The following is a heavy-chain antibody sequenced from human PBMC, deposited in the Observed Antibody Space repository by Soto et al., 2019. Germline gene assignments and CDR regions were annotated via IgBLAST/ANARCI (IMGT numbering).Heavy chain of an antibody. CDR1: GGSISSHY. CDR3: ERHCDEFANGEKNRFDS. CDR2: VHNSGST. D-gene: IGHD2-8*01. J-gene: IGHJ4*02. V-gene: IGHV4-59*08. Sequence: SETLSLTCTVSGGSISSHYWSWIRQPPGKRLEWIGYVHNSGSTNYNPSLKSRVTTAVDTSKNQFSLRLSSVTAADTAVYYCERHCDEFANGEKNRFDSWGKGFLVTVDS.